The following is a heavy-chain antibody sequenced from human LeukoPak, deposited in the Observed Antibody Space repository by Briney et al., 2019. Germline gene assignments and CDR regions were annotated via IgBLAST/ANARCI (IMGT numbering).Heavy chain of an antibody. V-gene: IGHV3-30-3*01. CDR3: ARDLVSRSSSWYIPPYYYYYGMDV. Sequence: PGGSLRLSRAASGFTFSSYAMHWVRQAPGKGLEWVAVISYDGSNKYYADSVKGRFTISRDNSKNTLYLQMNSLRAEDTAVYYCARDLVSRSSSWYIPPYYYYYGMDVWGQGTTVTVSS. D-gene: IGHD6-13*01. CDR2: ISYDGSNK. J-gene: IGHJ6*02. CDR1: GFTFSSYA.